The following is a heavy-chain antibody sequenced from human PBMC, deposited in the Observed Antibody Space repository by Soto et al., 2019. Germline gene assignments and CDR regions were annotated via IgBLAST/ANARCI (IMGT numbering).Heavy chain of an antibody. CDR2: IYSSGST. J-gene: IGHJ4*02. V-gene: IGHV4-30-4*01. CDR3: ARDRSNSPDYFDY. Sequence: SETLSLTCTVSGGPISSDDYYWSWIRQPPGEGLEWIGYIYSSGSTSYNPSLKSRLTISIDTSKNQFSLTLTSVSAADTAVYYCARDRSNSPDYFDYWGQGTLVTVS. D-gene: IGHD1-1*01. CDR1: GGPISSDDYY.